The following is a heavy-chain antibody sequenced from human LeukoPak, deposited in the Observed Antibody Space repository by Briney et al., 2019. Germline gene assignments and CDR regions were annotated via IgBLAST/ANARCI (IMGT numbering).Heavy chain of an antibody. CDR2: ISGSSSYT. V-gene: IGHV3-11*05. CDR1: GFTFSDNY. Sequence: GGSLRLSCAASGFTFSDNYMSWIRQAPGKGLEWVSYISGSSSYTNYVDSVKGRFTISRDNSKNTLYLQMNSLRAEDTAVYYCARDRFPPLGYSGYGRDFDYWGQGTLVTVSS. CDR3: ARDRFPPLGYSGYGRDFDY. D-gene: IGHD5-12*01. J-gene: IGHJ4*02.